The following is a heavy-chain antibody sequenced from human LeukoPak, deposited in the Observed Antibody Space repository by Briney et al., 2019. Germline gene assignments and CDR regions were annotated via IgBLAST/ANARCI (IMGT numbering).Heavy chain of an antibody. V-gene: IGHV3-23*01. D-gene: IGHD2-8*01. J-gene: IGHJ6*02. CDR1: GITFNTHG. CDR2: IGANTDDT. Sequence: PGGSLRLSCAASGITFNTHGMSWVRQAPGRGPEWVSSIGANTDDTYYAESVKGRFTISRDRSKNTIYLLMSSLRAEDTAVYYCAKNGRILDVRGQGTTVTVSS. CDR3: AKNGRILDV.